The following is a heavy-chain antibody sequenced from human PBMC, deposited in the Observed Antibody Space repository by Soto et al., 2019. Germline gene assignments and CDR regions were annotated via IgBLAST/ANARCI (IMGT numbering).Heavy chain of an antibody. Sequence: EVQLVELGGGVVQPGGSLRLSCAASGFTFSSHEMTWVRQAPGKGLEWVSYISDSGNIIYYADSVKGRFTISRDDAKSSLSLQMNSLRAEDTALYYCVRLGAGGLDIPVHYWGQGALVTVAS. V-gene: IGHV3-48*03. CDR2: ISDSGNII. J-gene: IGHJ4*02. D-gene: IGHD2-2*03. CDR3: VRLGAGGLDIPVHY. CDR1: GFTFSSHE.